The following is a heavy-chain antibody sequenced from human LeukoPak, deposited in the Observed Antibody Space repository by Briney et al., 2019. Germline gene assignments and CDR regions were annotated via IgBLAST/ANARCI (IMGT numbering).Heavy chain of an antibody. CDR3: ARPRKYDFWSGLPPDAFDI. D-gene: IGHD3-3*01. CDR1: GYSFTSYW. Sequence: GESLKISCKGSGYSFTSYWIGWVRQMPGKGREWTGIIFPGDADTRYSPPFQGQVTISAAKSISTAYLQWSSLKASDTAMYYCARPRKYDFWSGLPPDAFDIWGQGTMVTVSS. J-gene: IGHJ3*02. V-gene: IGHV5-51*01. CDR2: IFPGDADT.